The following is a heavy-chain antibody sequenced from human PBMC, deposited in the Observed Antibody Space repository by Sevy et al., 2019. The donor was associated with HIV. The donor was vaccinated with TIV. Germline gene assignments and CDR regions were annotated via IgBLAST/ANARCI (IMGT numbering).Heavy chain of an antibody. V-gene: IGHV1-2*02. CDR3: ALGTIFEPNYFDP. CDR1: GNTFTAYY. Sequence: ASVKVSCKASGNTFTAYYVHWVRQAPGQGPEWMGWINPNSGATKYAQKFQGRVTMTRDTSFSAVYMDLSRLTSADTAVYYCALGTIFEPNYFDPWGQGTLVTVSS. CDR2: INPNSGAT. J-gene: IGHJ5*02. D-gene: IGHD3-3*01.